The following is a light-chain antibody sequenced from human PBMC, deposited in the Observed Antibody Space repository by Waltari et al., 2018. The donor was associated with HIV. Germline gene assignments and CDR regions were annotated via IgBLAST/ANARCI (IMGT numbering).Light chain of an antibody. Sequence: EIVMTQSPATLSVSPGESATLSCRASQSVSTNLAWYQQKPGQAPRLLIYGASIRVTGIPARFSGSGSGTDFTLTISSLQSEDFAVYYCQQYNDWPPKTFGQGTRLEIK. CDR1: QSVSTN. CDR2: GAS. V-gene: IGKV3-15*01. J-gene: IGKJ2*01. CDR3: QQYNDWPPKT.